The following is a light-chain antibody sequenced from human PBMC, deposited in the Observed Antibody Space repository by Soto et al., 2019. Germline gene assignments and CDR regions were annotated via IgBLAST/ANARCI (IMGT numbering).Light chain of an antibody. CDR1: QGISNY. Sequence: DIQMTQSPSSLSASVGDRVTITCRASQGISNYLAWYQQKPGKVPKLLIYAESTLQSGVPSRFSGSGSGTDFTLTISRLQPEDVATSYCQKYNSSPWTFGQGNKVEIK. CDR2: AES. V-gene: IGKV1-27*01. J-gene: IGKJ1*01. CDR3: QKYNSSPWT.